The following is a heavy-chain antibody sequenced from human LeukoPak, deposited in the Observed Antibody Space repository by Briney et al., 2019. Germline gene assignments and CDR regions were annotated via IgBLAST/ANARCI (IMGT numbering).Heavy chain of an antibody. CDR2: ISWNSGSI. CDR3: AKGAVNMVRGGMDN. J-gene: IGHJ4*02. CDR1: GFTFDDHG. V-gene: IGHV3-9*01. D-gene: IGHD3-10*01. Sequence: GRSLRLSCAASGFTFDDHGMHWVRQAPGKGLEWLSGISWNSGSIGYADSVRGRFTISRDNAKNSLYLQMNSLRAEDTALYYCAKGAVNMVRGGMDNWGQGTLVTVSS.